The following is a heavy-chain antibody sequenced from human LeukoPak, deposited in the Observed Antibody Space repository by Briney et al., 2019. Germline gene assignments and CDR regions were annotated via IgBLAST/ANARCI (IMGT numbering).Heavy chain of an antibody. V-gene: IGHV1-69*05. CDR1: GGTFSSYA. CDR3: ASDPRHGVIVVVI. CDR2: IIPIFGTA. D-gene: IGHD3-22*01. J-gene: IGHJ4*02. Sequence: ASVKLSCKASGGTFSSYAISWVRQAPGQGLEWMGGIIPIFGTANYAQKFQGRVTITTDESTITAYMELSSLRSEDTDVYYCASDPRHGVIVVVIWGQGTLVTVSS.